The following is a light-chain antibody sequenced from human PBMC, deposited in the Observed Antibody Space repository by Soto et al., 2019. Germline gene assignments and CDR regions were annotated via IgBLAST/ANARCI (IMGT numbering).Light chain of an antibody. CDR3: QQYGSSSWT. J-gene: IGKJ1*01. V-gene: IGKV3-20*01. CDR1: QSVSSSY. Sequence: EIVLTQSPGTLSLSPGERATLSCRASQSVSSSYLAWYQQKFGHAPRLLIYGASSRATGIPDRFSGSGSGTDVTLTISRLEPEDFAVYYCQQYGSSSWTCGQGNKVELK. CDR2: GAS.